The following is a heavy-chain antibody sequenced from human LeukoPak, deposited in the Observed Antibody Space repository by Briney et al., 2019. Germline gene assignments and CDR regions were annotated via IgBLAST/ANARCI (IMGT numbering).Heavy chain of an antibody. V-gene: IGHV3-23*01. Sequence: PGGSLRLSCAASGFTFSSYAMSWVRQAPGKGLEWVSAISGSGGSTYYADSVKGRSTISRDNSKNTLYLQMNSLRAEDTAVYYCAKLYRNKISRGPFDYWGQGTLVTVSS. CDR3: AKLYRNKISRGPFDY. CDR1: GFTFSSYA. D-gene: IGHD1-14*01. J-gene: IGHJ4*02. CDR2: ISGSGGST.